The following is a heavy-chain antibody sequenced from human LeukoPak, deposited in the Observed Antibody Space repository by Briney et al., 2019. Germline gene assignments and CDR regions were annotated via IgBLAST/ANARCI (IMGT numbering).Heavy chain of an antibody. CDR3: ARAPGWLPFDF. J-gene: IGHJ4*02. CDR1: GFTFSSYE. CDR2: ISSSGSTI. D-gene: IGHD5-24*01. V-gene: IGHV3-48*03. Sequence: GGSLRLSCAASGFTFSSYEMNWVRQAPGKGLEWIAYISSSGSTIYYADSVKGRFTISRDNAKNSLYLQMNSLRAEDTAVYYCARAPGWLPFDFWGQGTLVTVSS.